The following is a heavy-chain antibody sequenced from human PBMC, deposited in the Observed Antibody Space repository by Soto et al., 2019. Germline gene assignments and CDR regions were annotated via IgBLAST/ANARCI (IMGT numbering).Heavy chain of an antibody. V-gene: IGHV4-39*01. CDR2: IYYSGST. CDR1: GGSISSSSYY. D-gene: IGHD3-22*01. Sequence: QLQLQESGPGLVKPSETLSLTCTVSGGSISSSSYYWGWIRQPPGKGLEWIGSIYYSGSTYYNPSLKSRVTISVDTSKNQFSLKLSSVTAADTAVYYCARLALWYDSSGRGDYWGQGTLVTVSS. J-gene: IGHJ4*02. CDR3: ARLALWYDSSGRGDY.